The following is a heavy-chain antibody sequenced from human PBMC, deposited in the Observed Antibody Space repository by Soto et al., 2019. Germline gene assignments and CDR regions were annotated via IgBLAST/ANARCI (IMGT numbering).Heavy chain of an antibody. D-gene: IGHD2-2*01. CDR1: GGTFSSYA. V-gene: IGHV1-69*01. Sequence: QVQLVQSGAEVKKPGSSVKVSCKASGGTFSSYAISWVRQAPEQGLEWMGGIIPISGTANYAQKFQGRVTITADESTSTVYMELSSLRSEATAVYYCARSQGSSTSLEIYYSYYYGMDGWGQGNTVTVSS. CDR2: IIPISGTA. CDR3: ARSQGSSTSLEIYYSYYYGMDG. J-gene: IGHJ6*02.